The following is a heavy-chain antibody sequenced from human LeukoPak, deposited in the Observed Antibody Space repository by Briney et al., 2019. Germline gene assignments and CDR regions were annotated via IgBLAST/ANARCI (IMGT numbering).Heavy chain of an antibody. CDR3: ARGEQEMATMSIDY. V-gene: IGHV3-48*01. CDR2: ISSLGSTI. CDR1: GFSFSTYS. D-gene: IGHD5-24*01. Sequence: GGSLRLSRAASGFSFSTYSMNWVRQAPGKGLEWVSYISSLGSTIYYADSVKGRFTISRDNAKNSLYLQMNSLRAEDTAVYYCARGEQEMATMSIDYWGQGTLVTVSS. J-gene: IGHJ4*02.